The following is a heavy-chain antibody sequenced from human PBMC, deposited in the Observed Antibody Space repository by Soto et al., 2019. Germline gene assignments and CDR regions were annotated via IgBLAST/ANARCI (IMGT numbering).Heavy chain of an antibody. D-gene: IGHD3-9*01. J-gene: IGHJ5*02. CDR1: GYTFISYG. CDR2: ISGYNDNT. CDR3: ARAITYYDILTGYRGGNWFDP. V-gene: IGHV1-18*04. Sequence: ASVKVSCKASGYTFISYGITWVRQAPGQGLEWMGWISGYNDNTNYEQKFQGRVTMTTDTSTSTAYMELRSLRSDDTAVYYCARAITYYDILTGYRGGNWFDPWGQGTLVTVSS.